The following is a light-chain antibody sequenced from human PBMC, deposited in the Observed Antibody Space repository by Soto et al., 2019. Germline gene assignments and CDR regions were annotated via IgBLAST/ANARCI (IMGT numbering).Light chain of an antibody. Sequence: QPVLTQSPSASASLGASVKLTCTLSSGHSSYAIAWHQQQPEKGPRYLMKPISEGSHSKGDGIPDRFSGSSSGAERYLTISSLQSKDEADYYCQTWGTGIQVFGGGTKVTVL. CDR1: SGHSSYA. J-gene: IGLJ3*02. CDR2: PISEGSH. V-gene: IGLV4-69*01. CDR3: QTWGTGIQV.